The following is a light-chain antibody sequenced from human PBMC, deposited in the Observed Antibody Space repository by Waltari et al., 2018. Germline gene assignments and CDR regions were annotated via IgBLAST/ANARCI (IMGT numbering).Light chain of an antibody. V-gene: IGKV1-39*01. CDR2: GVS. CDR1: QTISNH. CDR3: QHSDGPSP. Sequence: DIQMTQSPSSLSASVGDRVTITVRASQTISNHLNWYQHKPGQAPRLLIFGVSSLRGGVPSRFRGSGSETDFTLTISGLQPEDLATYYCQHSDGPSPFGQGTKLEIK. J-gene: IGKJ2*01.